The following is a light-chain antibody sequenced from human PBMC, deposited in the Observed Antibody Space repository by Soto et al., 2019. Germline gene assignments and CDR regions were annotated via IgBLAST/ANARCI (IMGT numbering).Light chain of an antibody. V-gene: IGKV3-20*01. CDR3: QQYGSSPPLT. CDR2: GAS. J-gene: IGKJ4*01. Sequence: EIVLTQSPGTLSLSPEERATLSCRDSQSVSSSLAWYQQKPGQAPRLLIYGASSRATGIPDRFSGSGSGTDFTLTISRLEPEDFAVYYCQQYGSSPPLTFGGGTKVEIK. CDR1: QSVSSS.